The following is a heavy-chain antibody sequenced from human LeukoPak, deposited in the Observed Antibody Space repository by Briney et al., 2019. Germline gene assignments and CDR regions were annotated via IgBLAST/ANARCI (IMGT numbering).Heavy chain of an antibody. J-gene: IGHJ5*02. CDR2: ISSSSSYI. CDR1: GFKFTNYA. Sequence: GGSLRLSCRVSGFKFTNYAMHWVRQAPGKGLEWVSSISSSSSYIYYADSVKGRFTISRDNAKNSLYLQMNSLRAEDTAVYYCARYGESSSSVRANWFDPWGQGTLVTVSS. D-gene: IGHD6-6*01. V-gene: IGHV3-21*01. CDR3: ARYGESSSSVRANWFDP.